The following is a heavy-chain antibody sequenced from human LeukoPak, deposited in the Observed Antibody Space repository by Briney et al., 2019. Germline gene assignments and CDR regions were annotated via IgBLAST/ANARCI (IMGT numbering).Heavy chain of an antibody. D-gene: IGHD6-6*01. J-gene: IGHJ6*04. CDR1: GYSFTTYW. CDR3: ARQGTARPSEMDV. Sequence: GESLKISCKASGYSFTTYWIGWVRQIPGKGLEWMGIIYPGDSDTLYSPSFQGQVTISADQSLSTAYLQWSSQKASDTAIYYCARQGTARPSEMDVWGKGTTVTVSS. CDR2: IYPGDSDT. V-gene: IGHV5-51*01.